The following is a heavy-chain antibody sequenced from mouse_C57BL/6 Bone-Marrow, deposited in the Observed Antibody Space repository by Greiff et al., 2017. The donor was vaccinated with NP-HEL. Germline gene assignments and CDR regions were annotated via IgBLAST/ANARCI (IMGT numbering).Heavy chain of an antibody. Sequence: QVQLQQPGAELVKPGASVKLSCKASGYTFTSYWMHWVKQRPGQGLEWIGMIHPNSGSTNYNEKFKSKATLTVDKSSSTAYMQLSSLTSEDSAVYDCAREGIYDGYYYAMDYWGQGTSVTVSS. V-gene: IGHV1-64*01. J-gene: IGHJ4*01. CDR2: IHPNSGST. CDR3: AREGIYDGYYYAMDY. CDR1: GYTFTSYW. D-gene: IGHD2-3*01.